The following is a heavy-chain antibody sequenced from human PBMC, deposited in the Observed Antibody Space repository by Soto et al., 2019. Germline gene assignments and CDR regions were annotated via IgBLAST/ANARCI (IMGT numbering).Heavy chain of an antibody. Sequence: ASVKVSCKASGYTFTSYGISWVRQAPGQGLEWMGWISAYNGNTNYAQKLQGRVTMTTDTSTSTAYMELRSLRSDDTAVYYCASEVFLWFGESNHYYYYYGTEVWGKETTVIVSS. CDR3: ASEVFLWFGESNHYYYYYGTEV. D-gene: IGHD3-10*01. CDR2: ISAYNGNT. CDR1: GYTFTSYG. J-gene: IGHJ6*04. V-gene: IGHV1-18*01.